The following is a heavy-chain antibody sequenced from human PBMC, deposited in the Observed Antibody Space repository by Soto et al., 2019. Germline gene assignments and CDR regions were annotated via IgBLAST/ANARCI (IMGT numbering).Heavy chain of an antibody. D-gene: IGHD5-12*01. CDR3: AKDNGSGCDWLRVGDASDI. CDR1: GFTFSRYG. V-gene: IGHV3-30*18. CDR2: ISYDGSNK. J-gene: IGHJ3*02. Sequence: QVQLVESGGGVVQPGRSLRLSCAASGFTFSRYGMHWVRQAPGKGLEWVAVISYDGSNKYYADSVKGRLTISRDNSKNPLYLQMNSLRGEDTAVYYCAKDNGSGCDWLRVGDASDIWGQGTMVTVSS.